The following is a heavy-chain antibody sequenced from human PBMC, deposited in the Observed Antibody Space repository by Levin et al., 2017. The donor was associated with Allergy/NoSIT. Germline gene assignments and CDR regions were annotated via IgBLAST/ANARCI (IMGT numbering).Heavy chain of an antibody. CDR1: GFTFSSYA. CDR3: AKVRLSCGGDCYKYFDY. Sequence: AGGSLRLSCAASGFTFSSYAMSWVRQAPGKGLEWVSAISGSGGSTYYADSVKGRFTISRDNSKNTLYLQMNSLRAEDTAVYYCAKVRLSCGGDCYKYFDYWGQGTLVTVSS. V-gene: IGHV3-23*01. CDR2: ISGSGGST. J-gene: IGHJ4*02. D-gene: IGHD2-21*02.